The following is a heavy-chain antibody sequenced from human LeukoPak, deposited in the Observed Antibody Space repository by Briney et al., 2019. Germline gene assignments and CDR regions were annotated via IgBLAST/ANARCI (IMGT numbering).Heavy chain of an antibody. CDR3: ARVIRVIAAAEKNDAFDI. CDR2: ISSSSNYI. CDR1: GFTFSSYT. V-gene: IGHV3-21*01. J-gene: IGHJ3*02. Sequence: GGSLRLSCAASGFTFSSYTMSWVRQAPGKGLEWVSSISSSSNYIYYADSVKGRFTISRDNAKNSLYLQMNSLRAEDTAVYYCARVIRVIAAAEKNDAFDIWGQGTMVTVSS. D-gene: IGHD6-13*01.